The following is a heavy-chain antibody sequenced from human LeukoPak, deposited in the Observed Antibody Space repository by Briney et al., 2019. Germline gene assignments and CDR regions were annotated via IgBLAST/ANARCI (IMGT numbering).Heavy chain of an antibody. CDR2: IYYSGST. D-gene: IGHD3-10*01. Sequence: SQTLSLTCTVSGGSISSGDYYWSWIRQPPGKGLEWIGYIYYSGSTNYNPSLKSRVTISVDTSKNQFSLKLSSVTAADTAVYYCARDNGSGLPVNWFDPWGQGTLVTVSS. J-gene: IGHJ5*02. V-gene: IGHV4-61*08. CDR1: GGSISSGDYY. CDR3: ARDNGSGLPVNWFDP.